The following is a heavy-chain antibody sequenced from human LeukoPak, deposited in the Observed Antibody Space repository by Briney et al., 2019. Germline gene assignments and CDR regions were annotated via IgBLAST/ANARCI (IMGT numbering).Heavy chain of an antibody. D-gene: IGHD3-3*01. J-gene: IGHJ4*02. CDR1: GYTFTSYG. CDR2: ISAYNGNT. Sequence: GASVKVSCKASGYTFTSYGISWVRQAPGQGLEWMGWISAYNGNTNYAQKLQGRVTMTTDTSTSTAYMELRSLRSDDTAVYYCARHYDFWSGYYGLIDYWGQGTLVTVSP. CDR3: ARHYDFWSGYYGLIDY. V-gene: IGHV1-18*01.